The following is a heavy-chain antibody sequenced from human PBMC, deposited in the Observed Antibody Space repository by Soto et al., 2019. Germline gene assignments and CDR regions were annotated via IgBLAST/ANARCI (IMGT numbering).Heavy chain of an antibody. CDR2: ISYDGSNK. CDR1: WFTFRSYA. V-gene: IGHV3-30-3*01. J-gene: IGHJ6*02. CDR3: ARDRWEQYYYYGMDV. D-gene: IGHD1-26*01. Sequence: GSLRLSCAASWFTFRSYAMHWVSQAPGKGLEWVAVISYDGSNKYYADSVKGRFTISRDNSKNTLYLQMNSLRAEDTAVYYCARDRWEQYYYYGMDVWGQGTTVTVSS.